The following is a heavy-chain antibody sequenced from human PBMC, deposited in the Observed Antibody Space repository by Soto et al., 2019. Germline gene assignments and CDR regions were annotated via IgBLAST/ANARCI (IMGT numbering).Heavy chain of an antibody. CDR1: GYTFTSYG. CDR2: ISAYNGNT. CDR3: ARQLDDILTGYYKSLPGY. D-gene: IGHD3-9*01. V-gene: IGHV1-18*01. J-gene: IGHJ4*02. Sequence: ASVKVSCKASGYTFTSYGISWVRQAPGQGLEWMGWISAYNGNTNYAQKLQGRVTMTTDTSTSTAYMELRSLRSDDTAVYYCARQLDDILTGYYKSLPGYWGQGTLVTVS.